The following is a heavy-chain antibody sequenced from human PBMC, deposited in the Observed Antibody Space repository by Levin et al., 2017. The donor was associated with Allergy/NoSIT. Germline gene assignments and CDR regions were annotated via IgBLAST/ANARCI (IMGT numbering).Heavy chain of an antibody. CDR1: GFTFSSYA. J-gene: IGHJ6*02. D-gene: IGHD1-26*01. V-gene: IGHV3-23*01. CDR2: ISGSGATT. CDR3: AKGAREYYHYGMDV. Sequence: GGSLRLSCAASGFTFSSYAMSWVRQAPGKGLEWVSSISGSGATTYHADSVKGRFTISRDNSKNTLYLQMNSLRAEDTAVYYCAKGAREYYHYGMDVWGQGTTVTVSS.